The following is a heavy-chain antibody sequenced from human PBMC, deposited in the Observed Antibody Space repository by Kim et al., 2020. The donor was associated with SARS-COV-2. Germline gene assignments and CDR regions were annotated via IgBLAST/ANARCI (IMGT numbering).Heavy chain of an antibody. CDR2: ISYDGSNK. Sequence: GGSLRLSCAASGFTFSSYGMHWVRQAPGKGLEWVAVISYDGSNKYYADSVKGRFTISRDNSKNTLYLQMNSLRAEDTAVYYCAKGLGYCSGGSCLLDYWGQGPLVTVSS. D-gene: IGHD2-15*01. CDR3: AKGLGYCSGGSCLLDY. J-gene: IGHJ4*02. CDR1: GFTFSSYG. V-gene: IGHV3-30*18.